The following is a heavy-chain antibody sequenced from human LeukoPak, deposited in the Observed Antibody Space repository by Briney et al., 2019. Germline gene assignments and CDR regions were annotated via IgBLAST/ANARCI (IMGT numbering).Heavy chain of an antibody. D-gene: IGHD4-17*01. J-gene: IGHJ3*02. Sequence: ASVKVSCKASGYTFTSYDINWVRQATGQGLEWMGWMNPNSGNTGYALKFQGRVTMTRNTSISTAYMELSSLRSEDTAVYYCARVGVYGDYDGGYDAFDIWGQGTMVTVSS. CDR2: MNPNSGNT. V-gene: IGHV1-8*01. CDR3: ARVGVYGDYDGGYDAFDI. CDR1: GYTFTSYD.